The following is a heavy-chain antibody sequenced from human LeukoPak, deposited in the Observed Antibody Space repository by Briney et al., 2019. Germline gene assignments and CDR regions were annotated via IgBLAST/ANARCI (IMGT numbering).Heavy chain of an antibody. D-gene: IGHD3-22*01. Sequence: GGSLRLSCTASGFIFNNFGLMWVRQAPGKGLEWVSAISNDGGGTTCADFVKGRFTISRDNSKNTLFLQMNSLRAEDTALYYCAKGSSGYFADLWGQGTLVTVSS. V-gene: IGHV3-23*01. J-gene: IGHJ5*02. CDR3: AKGSSGYFADL. CDR1: GFIFNNFG. CDR2: ISNDGGGT.